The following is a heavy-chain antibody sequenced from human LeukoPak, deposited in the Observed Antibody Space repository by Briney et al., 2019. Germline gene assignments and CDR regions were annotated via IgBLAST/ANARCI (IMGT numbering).Heavy chain of an antibody. CDR2: IYYSGST. J-gene: IGHJ4*02. D-gene: IGHD3-10*01. CDR3: ARLWFGESAFDS. V-gene: IGHV4-59*01. CDR1: GGSISSYY. Sequence: TASETLSLTCTVSGGSISSYYWSWIRQPPGKGLEWIGYIYYSGSTNYNPSLKSRVTISVDTSKNQFSLKLSSVTAADTAVYYCARLWFGESAFDSWGQGTLVTVSS.